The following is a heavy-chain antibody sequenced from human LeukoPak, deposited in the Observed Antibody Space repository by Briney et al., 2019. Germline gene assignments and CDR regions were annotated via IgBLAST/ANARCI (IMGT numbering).Heavy chain of an antibody. CDR3: ARDFDY. CDR2: ISYHGKNK. CDR1: GFIFNTSA. Sequence: GGSLRLSCGASGFIFNTSAMHWVRQAPGKGLEWVAVISYHGKNKYYAESVRGRFTISRDNSKNTLYLQMNSLSTEDTAVYYCARDFDYWGQGTLVTVSS. V-gene: IGHV3-30*04. J-gene: IGHJ4*02.